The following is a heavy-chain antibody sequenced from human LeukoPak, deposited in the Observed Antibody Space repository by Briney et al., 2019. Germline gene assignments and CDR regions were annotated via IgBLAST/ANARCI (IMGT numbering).Heavy chain of an antibody. V-gene: IGHV1-18*01. CDR2: ISAYNGNT. D-gene: IGHD1-26*01. CDR1: GYTFTSFG. CDR3: ARDQVVGATAGTFDV. Sequence: ASVKLSCKASGYTFTSFGISWVRQAPGQGLEWMGWISAYNGNTNYAQKLQGRVTMTTDTSTSTAYMELESLRSDDTAVYYCARDQVVGATAGTFDVWGQGTLVTVSS. J-gene: IGHJ4*02.